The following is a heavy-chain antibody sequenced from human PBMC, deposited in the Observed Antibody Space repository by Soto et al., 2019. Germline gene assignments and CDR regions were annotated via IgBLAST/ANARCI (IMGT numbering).Heavy chain of an antibody. Sequence: SETLSLTCTVSGGSISSYYWSWIRQPPGKGLEWIGYIYYSGSTNYNPSLKSRVTISVDTSKNQFSLKLSSVTAADTAVYYCARGWSSSVCHYWDYRGNWFDPWGQGTLVTVSS. D-gene: IGHD6-6*01. J-gene: IGHJ5*02. CDR1: GGSISSYY. CDR3: ARGWSSSVCHYWDYRGNWFDP. CDR2: IYYSGST. V-gene: IGHV4-59*08.